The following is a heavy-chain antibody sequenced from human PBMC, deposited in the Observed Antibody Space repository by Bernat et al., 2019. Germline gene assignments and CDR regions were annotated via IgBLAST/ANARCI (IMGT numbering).Heavy chain of an antibody. CDR2: IVVGSGNT. CDR3: AAARGYSYNRDY. J-gene: IGHJ4*02. D-gene: IGHD5-18*01. CDR1: GFTFTSSA. Sequence: QMQLVQSGPEVKKPGTSVKVSCKASGFTFTSSAVQWVRQARGQRLEWIGWIVVGSGNTNYAQKFQERVTITRDMSTSTASMELSSLRSKDTAVYYWAAARGYSYNRDYWGQGTLVTVSS. V-gene: IGHV1-58*01.